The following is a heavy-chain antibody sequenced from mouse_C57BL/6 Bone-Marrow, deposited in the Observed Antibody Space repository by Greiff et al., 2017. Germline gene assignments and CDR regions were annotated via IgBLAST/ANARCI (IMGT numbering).Heavy chain of an antibody. V-gene: IGHV1-85*01. CDR1: GYTFPSYD. D-gene: IGHD1-1*01. J-gene: IGHJ1*03. Sequence: QVQLQQSGPELVKPGASVKLSCKASGYTFPSYDINWVKQRPGKGLEWIGWIYPRDGSMKSNEKFKGKATLMVDTYSSTAYMELHSLTSEDSAVDFCARDYGSSYWYFEVWGTGTTVTVSS. CDR2: IYPRDGSM. CDR3: ARDYGSSYWYFEV.